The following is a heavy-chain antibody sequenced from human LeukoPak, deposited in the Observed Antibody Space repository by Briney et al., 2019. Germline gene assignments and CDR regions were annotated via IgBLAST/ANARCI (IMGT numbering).Heavy chain of an antibody. CDR1: GWTFDDYG. CDR3: ARNSGANVYTYSFQY. D-gene: IGHD1-26*01. V-gene: IGHV3-20*04. CDR2: INWNGGTT. J-gene: IGHJ4*02. Sequence: GGSLRLSCVASGWTFDDYGMSWVRQAPGKGLEWVSGINWNGGTTTYADSVKGRFTISRDNAKNSLYLQMNSLRVEDTAFYYCARNSGANVYTYSFQYWGRGTLVTVSS.